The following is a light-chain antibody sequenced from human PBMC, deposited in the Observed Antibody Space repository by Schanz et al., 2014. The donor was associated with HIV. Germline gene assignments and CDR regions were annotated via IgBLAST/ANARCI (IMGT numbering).Light chain of an antibody. V-gene: IGKV3-15*01. J-gene: IGKJ4*01. CDR2: GTS. CDR1: QSVSHN. Sequence: EVVLTQSPATLSVSPGERATLSCRASQSVSHNFAWYQHKPGQAPRLLIYGTSTRAAGIPARFSGSVSGTEFTLTIGSLQSEDFAVYYCQQYSNWPPMTFGGGTKVEIK. CDR3: QQYSNWPPMT.